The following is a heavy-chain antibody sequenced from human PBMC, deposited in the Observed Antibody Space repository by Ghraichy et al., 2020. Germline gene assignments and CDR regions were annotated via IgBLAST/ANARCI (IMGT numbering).Heavy chain of an antibody. V-gene: IGHV3-21*01. D-gene: IGHD3-3*01. J-gene: IGHJ3*02. CDR3: ARERTPTYYDFWSGYYLSDYAFDI. CDR1: GFTFSSYS. CDR2: ISSSSSYI. Sequence: GGSLRLSCAASGFTFSSYSMNWVRQAPGKGLEWVSSISSSSSYIYYADSVKGRFTISRDNAKNSLYLQMNSLRAEDTAVYYCARERTPTYYDFWSGYYLSDYAFDIWGQGTMVTVSS.